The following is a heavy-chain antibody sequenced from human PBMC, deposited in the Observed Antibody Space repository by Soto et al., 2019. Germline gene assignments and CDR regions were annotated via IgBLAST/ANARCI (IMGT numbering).Heavy chain of an antibody. Sequence: ASAKVSCKASGYTFTDCGLHWVRQAPGQGLEWMGWISAANGITKFSQKFQDRVTLTRDTSASTAYMELSSLRSEDTAVYYCARDWDFWSGYYYYYGMDVWGQGTTVTVSS. CDR3: ARDWDFWSGYYYYYGMDV. CDR2: ISAANGIT. J-gene: IGHJ6*02. V-gene: IGHV1-3*01. CDR1: GYTFTDCG. D-gene: IGHD3-3*01.